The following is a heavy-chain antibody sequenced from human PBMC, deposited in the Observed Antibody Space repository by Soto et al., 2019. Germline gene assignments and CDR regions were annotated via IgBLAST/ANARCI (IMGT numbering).Heavy chain of an antibody. Sequence: PSETLSLTCTVSGGSISSYYWSWIRQPPGKGLEWIGYIYYSGSTNYNPSLKSRVTISVDTSKNQFSLKLSSVTAADTAVYYCAGIMSSSWYSYYYYGMDVWGQGTTVTVSS. CDR1: GGSISSYY. D-gene: IGHD6-13*01. V-gene: IGHV4-59*01. CDR3: AGIMSSSWYSYYYYGMDV. J-gene: IGHJ6*02. CDR2: IYYSGST.